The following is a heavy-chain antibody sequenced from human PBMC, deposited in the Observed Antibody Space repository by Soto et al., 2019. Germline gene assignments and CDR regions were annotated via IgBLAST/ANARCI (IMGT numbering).Heavy chain of an antibody. CDR1: GFTFSSYG. D-gene: IGHD6-19*01. V-gene: IGHV3-33*01. CDR2: IWYDGSNK. Sequence: QVQLLESGGGVVQPGRSLRLSCAASGFTFSSYGMHWVRQAPGKGLEWVAVIWYDGSNKYYADSVKGRFTISRDNSKNPLYLKMTTMTAEATAVYYCARDYWTQWMEYYFDYWGQGTLVTVSS. J-gene: IGHJ4*02. CDR3: ARDYWTQWMEYYFDY.